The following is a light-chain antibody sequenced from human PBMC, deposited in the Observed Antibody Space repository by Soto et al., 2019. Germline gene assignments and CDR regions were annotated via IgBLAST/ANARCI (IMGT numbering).Light chain of an antibody. Sequence: IVMSQSPAALSVSRGERATLSCRANQYINTRLAWYQHRPGQAPRLLIYQTSLRAAGIPARFSASGSGTDFTLTISDVQPEDFALYYCHQRQSWPRTFGQGTKVDIK. V-gene: IGKV3D-15*03. J-gene: IGKJ1*01. CDR2: QTS. CDR3: HQRQSWPRT. CDR1: QYINTR.